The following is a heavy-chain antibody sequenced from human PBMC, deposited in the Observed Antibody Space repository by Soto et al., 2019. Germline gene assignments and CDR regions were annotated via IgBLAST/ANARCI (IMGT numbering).Heavy chain of an antibody. J-gene: IGHJ4*02. Sequence: PGGSLRLSCAASGFTFSSYWMSWVRQAPGKGLEWVANIKQDGSEKYYVDSVKGRFTIPRDNAKNSLYLQMNSLRAEDTAVYYCAREGDFWSGYSAFDYWGQGTLVTVSS. CDR1: GFTFSSYW. CDR3: AREGDFWSGYSAFDY. V-gene: IGHV3-7*01. D-gene: IGHD3-3*01. CDR2: IKQDGSEK.